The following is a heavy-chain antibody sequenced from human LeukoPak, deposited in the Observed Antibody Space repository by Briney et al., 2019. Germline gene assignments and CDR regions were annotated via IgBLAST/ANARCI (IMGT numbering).Heavy chain of an antibody. Sequence: ASVKVSCKASGYTFTSYYMHWVRQAPGQGLEWMGWINPNSGGTNYAQKFQGRVTMTRDTSISTAYMELSRLRSDDTAVYYCARDDCSSTSCYRLNWFDPWGQGTLVTVSS. V-gene: IGHV1-2*02. D-gene: IGHD2-2*01. CDR2: INPNSGGT. CDR1: GYTFTSYY. CDR3: ARDDCSSTSCYRLNWFDP. J-gene: IGHJ5*02.